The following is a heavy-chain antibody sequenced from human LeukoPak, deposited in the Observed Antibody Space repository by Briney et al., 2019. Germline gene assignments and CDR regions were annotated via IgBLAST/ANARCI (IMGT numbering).Heavy chain of an antibody. CDR3: ARDVARIAVAGTFDY. CDR2: ISAYNGNT. V-gene: IGHV1-18*01. D-gene: IGHD6-19*01. CDR1: GYTFTSYG. Sequence: GASVKVSCKASGYTFTSYGISWVRQAPGQGLEWMGWISAYNGNTNYAQKLQGRVTMTTDTSTSTAYMELRSLRSDDTAVYYCARDVARIAVAGTFDYWGQGTLVTVSS. J-gene: IGHJ4*02.